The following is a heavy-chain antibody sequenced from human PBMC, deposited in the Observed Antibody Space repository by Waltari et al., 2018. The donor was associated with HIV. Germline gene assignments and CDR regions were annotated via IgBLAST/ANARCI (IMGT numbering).Heavy chain of an antibody. Sequence: QVQLVQSGAEVKKPGASVKVSCKASGYTFTSYDINRLGQATGKGLEWMGWMNPNSGNTGYAQKFQGRVTMTRNTSISTAYMELSSLRSEDTAVYYCARAGLRFLEWLLYRYNWFDPWGQGTLVTVSS. V-gene: IGHV1-8*01. D-gene: IGHD3-3*01. CDR1: GYTFTSYD. CDR2: MNPNSGNT. J-gene: IGHJ5*02. CDR3: ARAGLRFLEWLLYRYNWFDP.